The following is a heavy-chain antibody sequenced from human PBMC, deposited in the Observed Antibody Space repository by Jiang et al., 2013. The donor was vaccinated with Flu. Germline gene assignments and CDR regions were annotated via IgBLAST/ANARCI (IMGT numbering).Heavy chain of an antibody. V-gene: IGHV4-39*07. J-gene: IGHJ5*02. CDR1: SSYY. CDR2: ITYSGST. Sequence: SSYYWAWIRQPPGKGLEWMGNITYSGSTYYSPSLKSRVTISVDTSKNQFSLKLSSVTAADTAVYYCARGPANWFDPWGQGTLVTVSS. CDR3: ARGPANWFDP.